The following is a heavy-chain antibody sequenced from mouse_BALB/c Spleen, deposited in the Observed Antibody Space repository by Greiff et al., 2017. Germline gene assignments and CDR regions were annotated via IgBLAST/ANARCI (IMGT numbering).Heavy chain of an antibody. J-gene: IGHJ4*01. CDR1: GFAFSRYW. V-gene: IGHV4-1*02. CDR2: INPDSSTI. Sequence: EVQLQESGGGLVPPGGSLTLSCAASGFAFSRYWMSWVRQAPGKGLEWIGEINPDSSTINYTPSLKDKFIISRDNAKNTLYLQMSKVRSEDTALYYCARDNQYYYAMDYWGQGTSVTVSS. CDR3: ARDNQYYYAMDY. D-gene: IGHD1-3*01.